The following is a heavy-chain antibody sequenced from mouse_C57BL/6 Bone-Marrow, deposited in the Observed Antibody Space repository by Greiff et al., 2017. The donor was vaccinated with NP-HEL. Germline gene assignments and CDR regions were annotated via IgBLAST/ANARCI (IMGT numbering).Heavy chain of an antibody. V-gene: IGHV14-4*01. CDR3: TTEGREAMDY. J-gene: IGHJ4*01. CDR2: IDPENGDT. Sequence: DVQLVESGAELVRPGASVKLSCTASGFNIKDDYMHWVKQRPEQGLEWIGWIDPENGDTEYASKFQGKATITADTSSNTAYLQLSSLTSEDTAVYYCTTEGREAMDYWGQGTSVTVSS. CDR1: GFNIKDDY.